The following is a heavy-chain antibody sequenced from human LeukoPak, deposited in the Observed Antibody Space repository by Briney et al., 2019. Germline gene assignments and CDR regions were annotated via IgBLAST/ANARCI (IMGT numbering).Heavy chain of an antibody. V-gene: IGHV1-2*02. D-gene: IGHD3-10*01. CDR2: INPNSGGT. CDR3: ARDQGYYGSGSYYNFDY. J-gene: IGHJ4*02. Sequence: ASVKVSCKASGYTFTGYYMHWVRQAPGQGLEWMGWINPNSGGTNYAQKFQGRVTMTRDTSISTAYMELSRLRSDDTAVYYCARDQGYYGSGSYYNFDYWGQGTLVTVSS. CDR1: GYTFTGYY.